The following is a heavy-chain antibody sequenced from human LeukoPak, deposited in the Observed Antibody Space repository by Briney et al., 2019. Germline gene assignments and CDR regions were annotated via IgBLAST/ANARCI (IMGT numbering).Heavy chain of an antibody. J-gene: IGHJ4*02. Sequence: GGSLRLSCAASGFTVSSNYMSWVRQAPGKGLEWVSVIYSDGSTYYADSVKGRFTISRDNSKNTLYLQMNSLRAEDTAVYYCARGWYNYYDSSGYRDWGQGTLVTVSS. D-gene: IGHD3-22*01. CDR2: IYSDGST. CDR3: ARGWYNYYDSSGYRD. V-gene: IGHV3-66*01. CDR1: GFTVSSNY.